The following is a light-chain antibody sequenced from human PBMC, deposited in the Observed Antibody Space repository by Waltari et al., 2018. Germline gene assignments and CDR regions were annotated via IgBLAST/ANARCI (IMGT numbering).Light chain of an antibody. Sequence: ELVTTKSPATLSVSPGESATPSCRASQSGGVTLACYQQKPGQAPNLLIYDTSTRATGVPAKFSGSGSGTEFTRTISSLQSEDFAIYYCQQYNLWPRTFGQGTRVEIK. V-gene: IGKV3-15*01. CDR2: DTS. CDR1: QSGGVT. CDR3: QQYNLWPRT. J-gene: IGKJ1*01.